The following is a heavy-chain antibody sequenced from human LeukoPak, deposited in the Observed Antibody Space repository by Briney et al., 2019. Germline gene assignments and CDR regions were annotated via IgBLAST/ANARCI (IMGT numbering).Heavy chain of an antibody. D-gene: IGHD2-15*01. CDR3: ARDRKRGYCSGGSCYGYYYYGMDV. J-gene: IGHJ6*02. V-gene: IGHV1-18*01. CDR1: GYTFTIYG. CDR2: ISAYNGNT. Sequence: GASVKVSSTASGYTFTIYGISWVRQASGQGREWMGWISAYNGNTNYAQKLQGRVTMTTDTSTSTAYMELRSLRSDDTAVYYCARDRKRGYCSGGSCYGYYYYGMDVWGQGTTVTVSS.